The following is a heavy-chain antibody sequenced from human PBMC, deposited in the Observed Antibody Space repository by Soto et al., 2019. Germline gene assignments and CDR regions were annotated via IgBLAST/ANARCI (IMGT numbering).Heavy chain of an antibody. CDR1: GVDFRGSY. J-gene: IGHJ5*02. Sequence: GGSLRLSCVVSGVDFRGSYMSWIRQAPGKGLEWISYISDTGRTIHYADSVKGRFVISRDNSRDSLYLQMNDLRADDTAIYYCAGFKEGKIVGLRWLDPWGQGTRVTVSS. V-gene: IGHV3-11*01. CDR2: ISDTGRTI. CDR3: AGFKEGKIVGLRWLDP. D-gene: IGHD3-16*02.